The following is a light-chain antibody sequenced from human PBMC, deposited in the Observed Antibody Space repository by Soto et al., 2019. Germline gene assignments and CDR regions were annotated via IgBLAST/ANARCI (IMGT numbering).Light chain of an antibody. CDR1: RGHSSYA. CDR3: QTWGTGPWV. J-gene: IGLJ3*02. CDR2: LNSDGSH. V-gene: IGLV4-69*01. Sequence: QSVLTQSPSSSAPLGASVKLTCTLSRGHSSYAIAWHQQQPEKGPRYLMKLNSDGSHSKGDGIPDRFSGSSSGAERYLTISSLQSEDEADYYCQTWGTGPWVFGGGTQLTVL.